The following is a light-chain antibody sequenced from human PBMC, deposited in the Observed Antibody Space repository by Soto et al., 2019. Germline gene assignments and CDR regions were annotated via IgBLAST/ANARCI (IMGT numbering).Light chain of an antibody. CDR2: GAS. CDR1: QSIRSN. V-gene: IGKV3-15*01. J-gene: IGKJ3*01. CDR3: QQRNNRRLT. Sequence: EIALTQSPGTLSLSLGERATLSCRASQSIRSNLAWYQQKPAQTPRLLLHGASTRVTGIPPRISGSGSGTEFTLTTSSMQSEDYAAYYCQQRNNRRLTFGHGTKVDIK.